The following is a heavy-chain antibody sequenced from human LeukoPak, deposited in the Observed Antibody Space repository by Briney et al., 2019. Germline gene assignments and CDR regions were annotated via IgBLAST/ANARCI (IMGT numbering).Heavy chain of an antibody. CDR1: GGSISSSSYY. D-gene: IGHD6-6*01. Sequence: KSSETLSLTRTVSGGSISSSSYYWGWIRQPPGKGLEWIGSIYYSGSTYYNPSLKSRVTISVDTSKNQFSLKLSSVTAADTAVYYCARIPYSSSSDYWGQGTLVTVSS. CDR3: ARIPYSSSSDY. CDR2: IYYSGST. V-gene: IGHV4-39*01. J-gene: IGHJ4*02.